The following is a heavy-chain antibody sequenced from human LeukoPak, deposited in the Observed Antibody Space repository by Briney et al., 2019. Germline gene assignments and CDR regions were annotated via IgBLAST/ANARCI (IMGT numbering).Heavy chain of an antibody. CDR1: GYRFTTFR. D-gene: IGHD6-13*01. Sequence: WGAPETSLKGPGYRFTTFRLGWVRPVPGKGLGGGGIIYPGDSDTRYSPSFQGQVTTSADKSSSTAYLQWSSLKASDTAMYYCARRGLIAAAGYYFDYWGQGTLVTVSS. J-gene: IGHJ4*02. CDR2: IYPGDSDT. V-gene: IGHV5-51*01. CDR3: ARRGLIAAAGYYFDY.